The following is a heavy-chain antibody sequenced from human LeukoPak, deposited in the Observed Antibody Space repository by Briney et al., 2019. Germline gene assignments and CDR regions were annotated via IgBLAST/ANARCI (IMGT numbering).Heavy chain of an antibody. CDR3: AKAQNRGYSYGYPYFDY. D-gene: IGHD5-18*01. J-gene: IGHJ4*02. V-gene: IGHV3-23*01. CDR1: GFTFNTYA. CDR2: ISGSGGTT. Sequence: GGSLRLSCAASGFTFNTYAMSWVRQAPGKGLEWVSGISGSGGTTYYADSAKGRFTISRDNSKNTLYLQMNSLRAEDTAVYYCAKAQNRGYSYGYPYFDYCGQGTLVTVSS.